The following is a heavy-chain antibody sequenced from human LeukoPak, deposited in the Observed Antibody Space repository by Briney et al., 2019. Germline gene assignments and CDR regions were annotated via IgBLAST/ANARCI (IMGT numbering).Heavy chain of an antibody. CDR3: ASGSSNFDF. CDR1: GYIFTGYY. CDR2: INPNSGGT. V-gene: IGHV1-2*06. D-gene: IGHD3-10*01. Sequence: ASVKVSCKASGYIFTGYYMHWVRQAPGQGLEWMGRINPNSGGTNYAQKFQGRVTMTRDTSVSTAYMELSGLRSDDTAVYYCASGSSNFDFWGQGTLVTASS. J-gene: IGHJ4*02.